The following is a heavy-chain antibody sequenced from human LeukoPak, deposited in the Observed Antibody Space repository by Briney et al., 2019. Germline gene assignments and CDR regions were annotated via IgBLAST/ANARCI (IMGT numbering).Heavy chain of an antibody. J-gene: IGHJ6*02. CDR3: ARHVFVEDYDFWSGYSAYGMDV. D-gene: IGHD3-3*01. V-gene: IGHV4-59*08. Sequence: SETLSLTCAVYGGSFSIYYWSWIRQPPGKGLEWIGYIYYSGSTNYNPSLKSRVTISVDTSKNQFSLKLSSVTAADTAVYYCARHVFVEDYDFWSGYSAYGMDVWGQGTTVTVSS. CDR1: GGSFSIYY. CDR2: IYYSGST.